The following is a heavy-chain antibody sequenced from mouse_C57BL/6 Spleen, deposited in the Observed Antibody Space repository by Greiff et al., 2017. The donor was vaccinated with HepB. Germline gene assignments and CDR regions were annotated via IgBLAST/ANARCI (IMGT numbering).Heavy chain of an antibody. CDR2: IYPGSGST. CDR3: ARAGAGDYYFDY. V-gene: IGHV1-55*01. D-gene: IGHD3-3*01. J-gene: IGHJ2*01. CDR1: GYTFTSYW. Sequence: QVQLQQPGAELVKPGASVKMSCKASGYTFTSYWITWVKQRPGQGLEWIGDIYPGSGSTNYNEKFKSKATLTVDTSSSTAYMQLSSLTSEDSAVYYCARAGAGDYYFDYWGQGTTLTVSS.